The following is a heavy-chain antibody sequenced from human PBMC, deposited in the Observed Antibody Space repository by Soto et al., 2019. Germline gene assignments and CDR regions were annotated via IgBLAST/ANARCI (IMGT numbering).Heavy chain of an antibody. V-gene: IGHV3-73*02. Sequence: EVQLVESGGGLVQPGGSLKLSCAASGFTFSGSAMHWVRQASGKGLEWVGRIRSKANNYATAYAASVKGRFTISRDASKNTAYLQMNSLKTEDTAVYYCTRHALQYCGGDCYLLPYFDLWGRGTLVTVSS. CDR3: TRHALQYCGGDCYLLPYFDL. CDR1: GFTFSGSA. CDR2: IRSKANNYAT. J-gene: IGHJ2*01. D-gene: IGHD2-21*02.